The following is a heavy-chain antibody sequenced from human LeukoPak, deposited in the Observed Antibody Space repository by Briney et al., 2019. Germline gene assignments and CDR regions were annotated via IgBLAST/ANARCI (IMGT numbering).Heavy chain of an antibody. Sequence: GGSLRLSCVASGFTFSSYGMHWVRKAPGKGLEWVAVISYDGSDNYYADSLKGRFTISRDNSMNTLYLQMNSLRAEDTAVYYCAKDHHSSGWYYFDYWGQGTLVTVSS. J-gene: IGHJ4*02. CDR2: ISYDGSDN. CDR1: GFTFSSYG. D-gene: IGHD6-19*01. V-gene: IGHV3-30*18. CDR3: AKDHHSSGWYYFDY.